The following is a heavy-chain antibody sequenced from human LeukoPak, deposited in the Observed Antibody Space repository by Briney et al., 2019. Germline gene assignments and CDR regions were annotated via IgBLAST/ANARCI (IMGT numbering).Heavy chain of an antibody. Sequence: VRSLRLSCAASGFTFSSYGMHWVRQAPGKGQEWVAVISYDGSNKYYADSVKGRFTISRDNSKNTLYLQMNSLRAEDTAVYYCVKEGYYYDSSGYNYYYGMDVWGQG. CDR3: VKEGYYYDSSGYNYYYGMDV. D-gene: IGHD3-22*01. CDR1: GFTFSSYG. J-gene: IGHJ6*02. V-gene: IGHV3-30*18. CDR2: ISYDGSNK.